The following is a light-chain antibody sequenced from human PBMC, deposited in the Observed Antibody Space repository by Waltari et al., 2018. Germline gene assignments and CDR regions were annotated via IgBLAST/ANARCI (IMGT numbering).Light chain of an antibody. CDR3: QQYYNTPPT. J-gene: IGKJ1*01. CDR2: WAA. Sequence: DIVMTQSPDSLTVSPGERATINCRSSQSVSDHVNNKNYLAWYRQKPGQPPKLLISWAATREFGVPDRFRGSGSGTEFTLTISSLQPEDVAVYYCQQYYNTPPTFGQGTKVEIK. CDR1: QSVSDHVNNKNY. V-gene: IGKV4-1*01.